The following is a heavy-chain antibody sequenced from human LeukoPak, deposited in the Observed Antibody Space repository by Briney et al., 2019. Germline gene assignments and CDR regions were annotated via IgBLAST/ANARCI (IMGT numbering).Heavy chain of an antibody. V-gene: IGHV3-23*01. Sequence: GGSLRLSCAVSGFTFSNYAMSWVRQAPGKGLQGASAISGGGGSIYYADSVKGRFTISRDNSKNTLYLQMNSVRAEDTAVYYCAKQATRGVDYYFDYWGQGTLLTVSS. CDR3: AKQATRGVDYYFDY. J-gene: IGHJ4*02. D-gene: IGHD3-10*01. CDR1: GFTFSNYA. CDR2: ISGGGGSI.